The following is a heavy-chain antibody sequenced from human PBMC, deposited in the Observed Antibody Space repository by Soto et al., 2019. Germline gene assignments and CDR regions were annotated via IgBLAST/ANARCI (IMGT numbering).Heavy chain of an antibody. J-gene: IGHJ4*02. CDR3: AKAVCSSTSCYARTLDFDY. Sequence: TGGSLRLSCAASGFTFSSYAMSWVRQAPGKGLEWVSAISGSGGSTYYADSVKGRFTISRDNSKNTLYLQMNSLRAEDTAVYYCAKAVCSSTSCYARTLDFDYWGQGTLVTVSS. CDR1: GFTFSSYA. D-gene: IGHD2-2*01. V-gene: IGHV3-23*01. CDR2: ISGSGGST.